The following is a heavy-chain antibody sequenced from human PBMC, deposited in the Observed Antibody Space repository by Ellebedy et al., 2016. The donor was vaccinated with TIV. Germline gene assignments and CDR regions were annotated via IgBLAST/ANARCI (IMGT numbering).Heavy chain of an antibody. CDR2: ISSGISTL. V-gene: IGHV3-48*01. CDR1: GFTFSSYS. CDR3: ASDMSCSGGTRYQGYWYFDV. J-gene: IGHJ2*01. Sequence: PGGSLRLSCTASGFTFSSYSINWVRQPPGEGLEWDSSISSGISTLYYADSVKGRFTISRDNAENSLSLQMNSLIAEDTAVYYCASDMSCSGGTRYQGYWYFDVWGRGTLVTVSS. D-gene: IGHD2-15*01.